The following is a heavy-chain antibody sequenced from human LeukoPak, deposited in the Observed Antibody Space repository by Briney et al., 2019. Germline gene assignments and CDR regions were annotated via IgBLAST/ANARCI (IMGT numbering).Heavy chain of an antibody. CDR2: ISAYNGNT. CDR1: GYTFTSYG. Sequence: ASVKVSCKASGYTFTSYGISWVRQAPGQGLEWMGWISAYNGNTNYAQKLQGRVTMTTDTSTSTAYMELRSLRSDDTAVYYCARDLAYDFWSGPLFDYWGQGTLVTVSS. D-gene: IGHD3-3*01. V-gene: IGHV1-18*01. CDR3: ARDLAYDFWSGPLFDY. J-gene: IGHJ4*02.